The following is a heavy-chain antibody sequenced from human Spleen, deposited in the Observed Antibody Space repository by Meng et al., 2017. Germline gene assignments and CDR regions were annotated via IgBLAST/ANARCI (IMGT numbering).Heavy chain of an antibody. V-gene: IGHV1-69*05. J-gene: IGHJ3*02. CDR1: GGSFTNYG. CDR2: IIPIFGRV. D-gene: IGHD3-22*01. Sequence: SVKVSCKAAGGSFTNYGISWVRQAPGQGLEGVGGIIPIFGRVNYAQNFQGRAAITTDESTTTAYMELSSLGSEDTAVYFCARVGFFDGSSLFYTLDDAFDMWGQGIRVTVSS. CDR3: ARVGFFDGSSLFYTLDDAFDM.